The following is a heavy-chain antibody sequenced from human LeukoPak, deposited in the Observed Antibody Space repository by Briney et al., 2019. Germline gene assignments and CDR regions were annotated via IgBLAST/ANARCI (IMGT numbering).Heavy chain of an antibody. CDR3: ARSWIQLWLPFDY. D-gene: IGHD5-18*01. CDR1: GFTFSSYS. CDR2: ISSSSSTI. Sequence: PGGSLRLSCAASGFTFSSYSMNWVRQAPGKGLEWVSYISSSSSTIYYADSVKGRFTISRDNAKNSLYLQMNSLRAEDTAVYYCARSWIQLWLPFDYWGQGTLVTVSS. V-gene: IGHV3-48*01. J-gene: IGHJ4*02.